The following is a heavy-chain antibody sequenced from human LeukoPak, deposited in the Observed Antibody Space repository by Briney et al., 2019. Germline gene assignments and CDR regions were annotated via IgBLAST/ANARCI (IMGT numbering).Heavy chain of an antibody. J-gene: IGHJ6*03. V-gene: IGHV3-23*01. CDR2: ISGSGGST. Sequence: GGSLRLSCAASGFTFSSYAMSWVRQAPGKGLEWVSAISGSGGSTYYADSVKGRFTISRDNSKNTLYLQMNSLRAEDTAVYYCGGSPAFCYYYMDVWGKGTTVTVSS. CDR1: GFTFSSYA. D-gene: IGHD1-26*01. CDR3: GGSPAFCYYYMDV.